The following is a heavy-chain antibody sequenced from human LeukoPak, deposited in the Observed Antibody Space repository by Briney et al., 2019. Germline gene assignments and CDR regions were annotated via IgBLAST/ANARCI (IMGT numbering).Heavy chain of an antibody. D-gene: IGHD3-22*01. V-gene: IGHV3-23*01. Sequence: GGSLRLSCAASGFTFSSYAMSWVRQAPGKGLEWVSSISGSGGRTHYADSVRGRFTISRDNSKNTLYLQMDSLRAEDTAVYYCAKDPTHYRVWDYYETIGLSYWGQGTLVTVSS. CDR2: ISGSGGRT. J-gene: IGHJ4*02. CDR1: GFTFSSYA. CDR3: AKDPTHYRVWDYYETIGLSY.